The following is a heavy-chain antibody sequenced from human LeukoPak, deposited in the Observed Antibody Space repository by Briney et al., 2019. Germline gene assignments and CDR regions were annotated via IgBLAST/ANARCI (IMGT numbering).Heavy chain of an antibody. D-gene: IGHD2-21*02. J-gene: IGHJ4*02. V-gene: IGHV3-48*03. CDR2: ISDRGTGI. Sequence: PGGSLRLSCVGSGFTFSSYEFNWVRHAPGKGLEWVSYISDRGTGIYYADSLKGRFTISRDDAKNSVYLQMNSLRDEDTAVYHRTRETLNCGGDRYDYWGQGTLVTVSS. CDR1: GFTFSSYE. CDR3: TRETLNCGGDRYDY.